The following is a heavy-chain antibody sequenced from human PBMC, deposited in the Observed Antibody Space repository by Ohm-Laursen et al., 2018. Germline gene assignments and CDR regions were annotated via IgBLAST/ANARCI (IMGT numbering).Heavy chain of an antibody. CDR1: GFTFSRYW. V-gene: IGHV3-7*01. CDR3: ARGHYDMNL. J-gene: IGHJ6*02. Sequence: SLRLSCAASGFTFSRYWWMSWVRQAPGKGLEWVAHINQDGSEKNYGDSVKGRFTISRDNAKNSLYLQMNSLRVEDTAVFYCARGHYDMNLWGQGTTVTVSS. CDR2: INQDGSEK.